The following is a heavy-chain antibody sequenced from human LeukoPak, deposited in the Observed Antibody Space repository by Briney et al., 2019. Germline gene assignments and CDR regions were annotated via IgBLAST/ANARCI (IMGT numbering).Heavy chain of an antibody. D-gene: IGHD3-22*01. V-gene: IGHV4-61*02. CDR2: IYTSEST. CDR3: ARGVGSGYTDY. CDR1: GGSISSSNYY. Sequence: SETLSLTCSVSGGSISSSNYYWSWIRQPAGKGLEWIGRIYTSESTNYNPSLKSRVTISVDTSRNQFSLKLISVTAADTAVYYCARGVGSGYTDYWGQGALVTVSS. J-gene: IGHJ4*02.